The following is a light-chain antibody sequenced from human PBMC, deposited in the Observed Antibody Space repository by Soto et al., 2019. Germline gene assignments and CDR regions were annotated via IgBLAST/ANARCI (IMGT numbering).Light chain of an antibody. Sequence: EIVLTQSPGTLSLSPGERATLSCRASQSVSSSYLAWYQQKPGQAPRLLIYGASTRATGIPDRFSGSGSGTDFTLTISTLEPEDFAVYYCQQYGSSRWTCGQGTKV. V-gene: IGKV3-20*01. CDR2: GAS. J-gene: IGKJ1*01. CDR1: QSVSSSY. CDR3: QQYGSSRWT.